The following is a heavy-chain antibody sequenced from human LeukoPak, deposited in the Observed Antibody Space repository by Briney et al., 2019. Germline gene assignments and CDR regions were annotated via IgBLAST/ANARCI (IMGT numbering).Heavy chain of an antibody. CDR1: GFTFSSYW. J-gene: IGHJ6*02. V-gene: IGHV3-74*01. CDR2: INSDGSAT. Sequence: PGGSLRLSCAASGFTFSSYWMSWVRQAPGKGLMWVSQINSDGSATSCADPVKGRCTISRDNAKNMLYLEMNSLRVEDTAAYFCTRDHGLDVWGQGTTVTVSS. CDR3: TRDHGLDV.